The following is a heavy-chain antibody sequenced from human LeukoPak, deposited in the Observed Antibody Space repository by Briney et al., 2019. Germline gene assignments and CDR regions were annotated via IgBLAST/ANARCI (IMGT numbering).Heavy chain of an antibody. CDR3: ARGDVNHYYDSSGYYY. Sequence: ASVKVSCKASGYTFTSYYMHWVRQAPGQGLEWMGIINPSGGSTSYAQKFQGRVTMTRDTSTSTVYMELSSLRSEDTAVYYCARGDVNHYYDSSGYYYWGQGTLFTVSS. J-gene: IGHJ4*02. CDR2: INPSGGST. D-gene: IGHD3-22*01. CDR1: GYTFTSYY. V-gene: IGHV1-46*01.